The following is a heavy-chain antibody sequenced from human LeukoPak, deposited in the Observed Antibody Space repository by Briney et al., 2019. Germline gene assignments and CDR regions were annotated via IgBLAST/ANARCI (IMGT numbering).Heavy chain of an antibody. CDR1: GFTFNDYY. J-gene: IGHJ5*02. CDR3: ATDGAGFDT. CDR2: INIGGTNT. V-gene: IGHV3-11*01. Sequence: GGSLRLSCAASGFTFNDYYISWIRQAPGKGLEWLSYINIGGTNTHYADSVKGRFTISRDNAKKSLYLEMNNLRAEDTAVYYCATDGAGFDTWGQGVLVTVSS.